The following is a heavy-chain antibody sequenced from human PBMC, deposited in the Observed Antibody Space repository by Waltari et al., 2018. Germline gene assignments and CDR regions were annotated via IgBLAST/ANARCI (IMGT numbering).Heavy chain of an antibody. J-gene: IGHJ4*02. D-gene: IGHD6-19*01. Sequence: QVQLVQSGAEVKKPGASVKVSCKASGYTFTSYYMHWVRKAPGKGLEWMGKINPSGCSKSYAQKLQGIVTMTRDTSTSTVYRGLSSLRSEGTAVYYCARDPGAAGKGPNYFDYWGQGTLVTVSS. CDR2: INPSGCSK. CDR3: ARDPGAAGKGPNYFDY. CDR1: GYTFTSYY. V-gene: IGHV1-46*01.